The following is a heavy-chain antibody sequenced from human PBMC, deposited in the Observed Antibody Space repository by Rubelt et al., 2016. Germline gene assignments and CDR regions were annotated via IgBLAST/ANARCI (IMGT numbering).Heavy chain of an antibody. CDR3: ARGQKWLGDELDY. D-gene: IGHD6-19*01. J-gene: IGHJ4*02. CDR1: GYTFINYG. V-gene: IGHV1-18*01. Sequence: QVQLMQSGAEVKKPGASVRVSCKASGYTFINYGINWVRQAPGQGLEWMGWISAYNGNTNYAQNFQGRVTMATDTSTTTAYRELRSLKSDDTAMDYCARGQKWLGDELDYWGQGTLVTVSS. CDR2: ISAYNGNT.